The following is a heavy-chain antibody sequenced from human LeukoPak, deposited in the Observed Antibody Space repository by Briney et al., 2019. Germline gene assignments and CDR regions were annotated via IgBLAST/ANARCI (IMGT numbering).Heavy chain of an antibody. CDR2: ISAYNGNT. J-gene: IGHJ4*02. CDR1: GYTFTSYG. CDR3: ARVVVNGFDY. Sequence: ASVTVSFKASGYTFTSYGISGVRQAPGQGLEWMGWISAYNGNTNYAQKLQGRVTMTTDTSTSTAYMELRGLRSDDTAVHYCARVVVNGFDYWGQGTLVTVSS. D-gene: IGHD2-15*01. V-gene: IGHV1-18*01.